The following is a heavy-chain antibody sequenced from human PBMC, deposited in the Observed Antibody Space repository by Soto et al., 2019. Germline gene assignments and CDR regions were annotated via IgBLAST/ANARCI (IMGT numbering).Heavy chain of an antibody. J-gene: IGHJ4*02. V-gene: IGHV3-7*03. Sequence: EVQLVESGGGLVQPGGSLRLSCAASGFTFSNYWMSWVRQAPGKGLEWVASIKQDGSEKYYVDSVKGRFTISRDNTKNSQYLQMNSLRAEDTAMYYCARGTSFDFDDNAYYAHWGQGTLVTVSS. CDR1: GFTFSNYW. CDR3: ARGTSFDFDDNAYYAH. D-gene: IGHD3-22*01. CDR2: IKQDGSEK.